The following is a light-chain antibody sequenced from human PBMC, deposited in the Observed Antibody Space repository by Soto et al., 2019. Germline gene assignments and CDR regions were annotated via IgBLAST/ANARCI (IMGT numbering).Light chain of an antibody. J-gene: IGLJ3*02. Sequence: HSALTQPASVSGSPGQSIIISCTGTSSDVGAYNSVCWHQQHPGKAPKLMIYEVSNRPSGVSDRFSASKSGNTASLTISGLQADDEGDYYCSSFTRSNTWVFGGGTKLTVL. CDR3: SSFTRSNTWV. CDR2: EVS. CDR1: SSDVGAYNS. V-gene: IGLV2-14*01.